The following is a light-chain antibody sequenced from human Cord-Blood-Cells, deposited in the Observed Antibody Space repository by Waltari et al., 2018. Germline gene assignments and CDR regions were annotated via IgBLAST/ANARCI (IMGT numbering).Light chain of an antibody. V-gene: IGLV2-14*01. CDR3: SSYTSSSTRV. J-gene: IGLJ3*02. Sequence: QSALTQPASVSGSPGQSITISCTGTSSDVGGYNYVSWYQQHPGKAPKLMIYEVSNLPAEVSNRFSGSKSCNTASLTISGLQAEDEADYYCSSYTSSSTRVFGGGTKLTVL. CDR2: EVS. CDR1: SSDVGGYNY.